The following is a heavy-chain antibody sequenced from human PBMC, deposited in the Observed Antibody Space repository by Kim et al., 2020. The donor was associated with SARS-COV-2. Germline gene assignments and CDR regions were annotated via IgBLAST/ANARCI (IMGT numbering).Heavy chain of an antibody. Sequence: GSEKYYVDSVNGRFTISRDNAKNSLYLQMNSLRAEDTSVYYCARPYSGYDPYDYWGQGTLVTVSS. V-gene: IGHV3-7*01. CDR3: ARPYSGYDPYDY. D-gene: IGHD5-12*01. CDR2: GSEK. J-gene: IGHJ4*02.